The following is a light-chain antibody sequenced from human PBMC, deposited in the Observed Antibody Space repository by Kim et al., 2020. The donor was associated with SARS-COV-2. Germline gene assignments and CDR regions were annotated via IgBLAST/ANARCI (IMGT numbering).Light chain of an antibody. CDR1: QTIHIY. V-gene: IGKV1-39*01. J-gene: IGKJ5*01. Sequence: DIQMTQSPSSLSASVGDRVTITCRASQTIHIYLNWYQQKPGKAPKRLIESASSLQSGVPSRFSGSGSGTDFTLTISSVQPEDFATYYCQQSYNTPPITYGQETRLEIK. CDR3: QQSYNTPPIT. CDR2: SAS.